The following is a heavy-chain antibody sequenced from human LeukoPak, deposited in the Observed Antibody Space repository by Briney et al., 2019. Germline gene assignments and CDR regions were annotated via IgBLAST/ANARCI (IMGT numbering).Heavy chain of an antibody. J-gene: IGHJ4*02. CDR1: GYSFTSYW. CDR2: IYPGDSDT. CDR3: ARRLAAAGTGDFGY. V-gene: IGHV5-51*01. Sequence: GESLKISCKGYGYSFTSYWIGWVRQMPGKGLEWMGSIYPGDSDTRYSPSFQGQVTISADKSISTAYLQWSSLKASDTAMFYCARRLAAAGTGDFGYWGQGTLVTVPS. D-gene: IGHD6-13*01.